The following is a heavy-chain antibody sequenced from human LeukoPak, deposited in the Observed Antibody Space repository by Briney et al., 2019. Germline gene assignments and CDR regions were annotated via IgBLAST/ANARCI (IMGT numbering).Heavy chain of an antibody. CDR2: ISSSSSYI. CDR1: GFTFSSYS. Sequence: GGSLRLSCAASGFTFSSYSMTWVRQAPGKGLEWVSSISSSSSYIYYADSVKGRFTISRDNAKNSLYLQMNSLRAEDTAVYYCARGRSGSLYNWFDPWGQGTLVTVSS. V-gene: IGHV3-21*01. J-gene: IGHJ5*02. D-gene: IGHD3-10*01. CDR3: ARGRSGSLYNWFDP.